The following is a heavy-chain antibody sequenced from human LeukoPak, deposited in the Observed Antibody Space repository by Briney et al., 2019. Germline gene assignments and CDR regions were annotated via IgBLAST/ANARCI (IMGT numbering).Heavy chain of an antibody. D-gene: IGHD1-1*01. J-gene: IGHJ3*02. CDR2: VYYSGST. Sequence: PSETLSLTCTVSGGSISSYYWSWIRQPPGKGLEWIGYVYYSGSTNYNPSLKSRVTISVDTSKNQFSLKLSSVTAADTAVYYCARLERFSRSISAFDIWGQGTMVTVSS. V-gene: IGHV4-59*08. CDR3: ARLERFSRSISAFDI. CDR1: GGSISSYY.